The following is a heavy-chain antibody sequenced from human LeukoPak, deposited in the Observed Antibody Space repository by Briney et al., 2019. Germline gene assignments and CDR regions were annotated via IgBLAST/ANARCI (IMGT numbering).Heavy chain of an antibody. J-gene: IGHJ5*02. D-gene: IGHD6-19*01. V-gene: IGHV1-18*01. Sequence: GASVKVSCKASGYTFSSYGISWVRQAPGQGLEWMGWISAYNGNTNYAQKLQGRVTMTTDTSTSTAYMELRSLRSDDTAVYYCARDLAGTRINWFDPWGQGTLVTVSS. CDR3: ARDLAGTRINWFDP. CDR2: ISAYNGNT. CDR1: GYTFSSYG.